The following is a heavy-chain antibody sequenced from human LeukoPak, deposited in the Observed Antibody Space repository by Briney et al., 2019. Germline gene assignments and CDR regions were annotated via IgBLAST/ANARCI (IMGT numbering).Heavy chain of an antibody. CDR3: AREMDYVWGSYDY. V-gene: IGHV4-4*07. D-gene: IGHD3-16*01. CDR2: IQTNGNT. J-gene: IGHJ4*02. Sequence: SETLSLTCTVSGGSTSTHNWSWIRQPAGQGLEWIGRIQTNGNTIYNPSLKSRVTMSVDTSKNQFSLKLSFVTAADTAVYFCAREMDYVWGSYDYWGQGTLVAVSS. CDR1: GGSTSTHN.